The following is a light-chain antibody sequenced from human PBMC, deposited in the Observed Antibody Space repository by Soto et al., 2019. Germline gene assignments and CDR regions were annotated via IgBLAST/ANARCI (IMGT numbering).Light chain of an antibody. V-gene: IGLV2-14*01. CDR1: MRDVGAYNL. Sequence: QSALTQPASVSGSAGQSITISCSGTMRDVGAYNLVSWYQQHPGTAPKLIIYEVRNRPSGISSRFSGSRSGNTASLTISGLKPEDEGDYYCSAYTASSTLVFGGGTKVTVL. CDR2: EVR. CDR3: SAYTASSTLV. J-gene: IGLJ3*02.